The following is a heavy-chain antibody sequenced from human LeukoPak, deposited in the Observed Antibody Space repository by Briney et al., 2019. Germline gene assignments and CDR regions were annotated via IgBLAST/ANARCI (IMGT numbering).Heavy chain of an antibody. D-gene: IGHD3-3*01. J-gene: IGHJ4*02. CDR2: ISANGGST. V-gene: IGHV3-23*01. Sequence: GGSLRLSCAASGFTFSTYAMSWVRQAPGKVLEWVSAISANGGSTFYADSVKGRFTISRDNSKNTLYLQMNSLRAEDTAVYYCAKDYQGGYDHFDYWGQGTLVTVSS. CDR1: GFTFSTYA. CDR3: AKDYQGGYDHFDY.